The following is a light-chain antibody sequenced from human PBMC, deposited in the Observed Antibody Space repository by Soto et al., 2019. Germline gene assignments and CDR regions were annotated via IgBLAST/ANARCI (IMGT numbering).Light chain of an antibody. J-gene: IGKJ1*01. V-gene: IGKV1-5*01. Sequence: QMTQSPSTLSASVGDSVTITCRASQSITIWLAWYQQKPGKAPKLLIYDASSLEGGVPSRFSGSGSGTEFTLTISGLQPDDFATYYCQQYNSFSWTFGQGTKVDI. CDR2: DAS. CDR1: QSITIW. CDR3: QQYNSFSWT.